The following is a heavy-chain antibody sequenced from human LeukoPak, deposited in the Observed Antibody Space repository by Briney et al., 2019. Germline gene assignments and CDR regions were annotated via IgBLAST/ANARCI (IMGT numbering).Heavy chain of an antibody. CDR1: GFTFSSYA. D-gene: IGHD3-10*01. CDR2: ISGSGGST. CDR3: AKEGTVLLWFGELFQKPYYFDY. J-gene: IGHJ4*02. Sequence: GGSLRLSCAASGFTFSSYAMSWVRQAPGKGLEWVSAISGSGGSTYYADSVKGRFTISRDNSKITLYLQMNSLRAEDTAVYYCAKEGTVLLWFGELFQKPYYFDYWGQGTLVTVSS. V-gene: IGHV3-23*01.